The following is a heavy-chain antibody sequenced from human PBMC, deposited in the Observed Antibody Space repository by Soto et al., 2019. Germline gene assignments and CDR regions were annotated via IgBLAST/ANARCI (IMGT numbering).Heavy chain of an antibody. CDR1: GGSFSGYY. CDR3: ARVGSGITGTTHCGMDV. J-gene: IGHJ6*02. CDR2: INHSGST. D-gene: IGHD1-7*01. V-gene: IGHV4-34*01. Sequence: PSETLSLTCAVYGGSFSGYYWSWIRQPPGKGLEWIGEINHSGSTNYNPSLKSRVTISVDTSKNQFSLKLSSVTAADTAVYYCARVGSGITGTTHCGMDVWGQGTTVTVSS.